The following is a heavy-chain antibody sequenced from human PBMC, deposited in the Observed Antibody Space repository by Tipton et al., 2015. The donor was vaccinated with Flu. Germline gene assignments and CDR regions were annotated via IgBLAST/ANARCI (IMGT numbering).Heavy chain of an antibody. CDR3: TWVYEGF. Sequence: SLRLSCAASGFTFSKAWMSWVRQAPGKGLEWVGRIKSKTDGGATEYAASVKGRFTISRDDSKSMLYLQMNSLKTDDTAVYYCTWVYEGFWGQGTLVTVSS. CDR1: GFTFSKAW. V-gene: IGHV3-15*01. J-gene: IGHJ4*02. D-gene: IGHD6-13*01. CDR2: IKSKTDGGAT.